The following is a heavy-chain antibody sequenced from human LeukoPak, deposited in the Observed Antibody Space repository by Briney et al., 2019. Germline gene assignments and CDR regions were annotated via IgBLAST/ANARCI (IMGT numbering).Heavy chain of an antibody. D-gene: IGHD3-22*01. CDR3: AREVATSYYDTGAYYRQTEAFDF. V-gene: IGHV4-61*01. CDR1: GASVYSDSSY. CDR2: IDYRGGT. J-gene: IGHJ3*01. Sequence: SETLSLTCSVSGASVYSDSSYWTWIRQAQGKGLEWIGYIDYRGGTKYNASLKGRVTISLEASKNQFSLTLNSVIAADTAVYYCAREVATSYYDTGAYYRQTEAFDFWGQGKMVTVSS.